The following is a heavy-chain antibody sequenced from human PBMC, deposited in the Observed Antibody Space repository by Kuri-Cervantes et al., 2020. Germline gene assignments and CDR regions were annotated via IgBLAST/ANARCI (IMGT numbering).Heavy chain of an antibody. D-gene: IGHD3-10*01. Sequence: ESLKISCAASGFTFSSYWMSWVRQAPGKGLEWIGAINHSGNTNYNPSLKSRVIISADTSKNQFSLKLTSVTAADTAVYYCASVPTPATLLWFGEFSFDYWGQGTLVTVSS. CDR1: GFTFSSYW. CDR3: ASVPTPATLLWFGEFSFDY. J-gene: IGHJ4*02. V-gene: IGHV4-34*01. CDR2: INHSGNT.